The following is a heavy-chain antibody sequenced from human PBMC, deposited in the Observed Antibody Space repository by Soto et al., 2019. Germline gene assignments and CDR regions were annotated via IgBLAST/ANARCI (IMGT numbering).Heavy chain of an antibody. J-gene: IGHJ6*02. CDR3: AAVRRDGYNYYYYGMDV. CDR1: GFTFTSSA. V-gene: IGHV1-58*01. Sequence: GASVKVSCKASGFTFTSSAVQWVRQARGQRLEWIGWIVVGSGNTNYAQKFQERVTITRDMSTRTAYMELSSLRSEDTAVYYCAAVRRDGYNYYYYGMDVWGQGTTVTVSS. CDR2: IVVGSGNT. D-gene: IGHD5-12*01.